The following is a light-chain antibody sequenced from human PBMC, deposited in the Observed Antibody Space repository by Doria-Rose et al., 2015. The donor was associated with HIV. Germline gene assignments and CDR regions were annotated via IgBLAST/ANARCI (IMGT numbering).Light chain of an antibody. Sequence: TQSPGTLSLSPGERATLSCRASQRIKSSYLAWYQQKPGQAPRLLIYDASTRATGIPDRFSGSGSGTDFTLTISRLEPEDVAVYYCQQYGTSRGAFGQGTRLEIK. CDR1: QRIKSSY. J-gene: IGKJ5*01. V-gene: IGKV3-20*01. CDR3: QQYGTSRGA. CDR2: DAS.